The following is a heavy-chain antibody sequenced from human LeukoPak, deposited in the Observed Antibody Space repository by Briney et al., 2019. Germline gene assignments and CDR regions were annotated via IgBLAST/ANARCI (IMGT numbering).Heavy chain of an antibody. J-gene: IGHJ4*02. CDR3: ARYWDYGDRRKYYFDY. V-gene: IGHV4-59*08. Sequence: SETLSLTCTVSGGXISSYYCSWIRQPPGKGLEWIGYIYYSGSTNYNPSLKSRVTISVDTSKNQFSLKLSSVTAADTAVYCCARYWDYGDRRKYYFDYWGQGTLVTVSS. CDR1: GGXISSYY. CDR2: IYYSGST. D-gene: IGHD4-17*01.